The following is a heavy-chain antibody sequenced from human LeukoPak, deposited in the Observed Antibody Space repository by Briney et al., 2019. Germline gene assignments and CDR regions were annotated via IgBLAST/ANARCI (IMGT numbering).Heavy chain of an antibody. CDR1: GDSVSSNSAA. J-gene: IGHJ6*02. V-gene: IGHV6-1*01. Sequence: SQTLSLTCAISGDSVSSNSAAWNWLRQSPSRGLEWLGRTYYRSKWYNDYAVSVKSRITINPDTPKNQFSLQLNSVTPEDTAVYYCARDLGYCSGGSCYSDYYYYGMDVWGQGTTVTVSS. D-gene: IGHD2-15*01. CDR3: ARDLGYCSGGSCYSDYYYYGMDV. CDR2: TYYRSKWYN.